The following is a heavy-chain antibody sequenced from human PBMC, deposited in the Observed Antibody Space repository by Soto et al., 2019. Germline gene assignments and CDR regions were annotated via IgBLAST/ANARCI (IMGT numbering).Heavy chain of an antibody. Sequence: QVQLVQSGAEVKKPGSSVKVSCKASGGTFSSYAISWVRQAPGQGLEWMGGIIPIFGTATYAQKFQGRVTITADASTSTAYVELSSLRCEDTAVYYCARTKYSSGYYHDAFDIWGQGTMVTVSS. J-gene: IGHJ3*02. CDR1: GGTFSSYA. V-gene: IGHV1-69*12. CDR2: IIPIFGTA. D-gene: IGHD3-22*01. CDR3: ARTKYSSGYYHDAFDI.